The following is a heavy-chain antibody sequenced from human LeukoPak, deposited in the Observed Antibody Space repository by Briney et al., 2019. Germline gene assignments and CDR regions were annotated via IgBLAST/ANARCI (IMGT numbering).Heavy chain of an antibody. D-gene: IGHD3-22*01. CDR3: ATDNYDSSGYYYSDY. CDR2: FDPEDGET. CDR1: GYTLTELS. Sequence: GASVKVSCKVSGYTLTELSMHWVRQAPGKGLEWMGGFDPEDGETIYAQKFQGRVTMTEDTSTDTDYMELSSLRSEDTAVYYCATDNYDSSGYYYSDYWGQGTLVTVSS. J-gene: IGHJ4*02. V-gene: IGHV1-24*01.